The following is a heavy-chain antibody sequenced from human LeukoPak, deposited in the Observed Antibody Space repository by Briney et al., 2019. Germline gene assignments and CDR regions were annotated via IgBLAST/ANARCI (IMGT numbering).Heavy chain of an antibody. CDR3: ARHPGDGYNSDVDY. CDR2: IYYSGST. CDR1: GGSISSSSYY. J-gene: IGHJ4*02. Sequence: SETLSLTCTVSGGSISSSSYYWGWIRQPPGKGLEWVGSIYYSGSTYYNPSLKSRVTISVDTSKNQFSLKLSSVTAADTAVYYCARHPGDGYNSDVDYWGQGTLVTVSS. V-gene: IGHV4-39*01. D-gene: IGHD5-24*01.